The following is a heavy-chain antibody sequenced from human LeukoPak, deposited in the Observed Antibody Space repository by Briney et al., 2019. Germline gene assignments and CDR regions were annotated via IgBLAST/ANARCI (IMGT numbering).Heavy chain of an antibody. D-gene: IGHD2-15*01. J-gene: IGHJ4*02. CDR1: GGSFSGYY. Sequence: SETLSLTCAVYGGSFSGYYWSWIRQPPGKGLEWIGEINHSGGTNYNPSLKSRVTISVDTSKNQFSLKLSSVTAADTAVYYCAREWGDFSGGICYTPWGYNFYYWGQRTLWTLSP. V-gene: IGHV4-34*01. CDR2: INHSGGT. CDR3: AREWGDFSGGICYTPWGYNFYY.